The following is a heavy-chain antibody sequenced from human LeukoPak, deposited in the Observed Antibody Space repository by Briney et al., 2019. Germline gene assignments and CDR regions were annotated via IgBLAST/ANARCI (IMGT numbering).Heavy chain of an antibody. CDR3: ASIPYYYDSSGYYEGI. V-gene: IGHV3-48*03. J-gene: IGHJ4*02. CDR1: GFTFSSYE. D-gene: IGHD3-22*01. CDR2: ISSSGRTT. Sequence: PGGSLRLSCTASGFTFSSYEMNWVRQAPGKGLEWVSYISSSGRTTYYADSVKGRFTISRDNAKNSLYLQMNSLRAEDTAVYYCASIPYYYDSSGYYEGIWGQGTLVTVSS.